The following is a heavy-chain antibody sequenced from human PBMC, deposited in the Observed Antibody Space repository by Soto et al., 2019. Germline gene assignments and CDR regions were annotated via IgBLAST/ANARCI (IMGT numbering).Heavy chain of an antibody. CDR1: GGSFSGYY. Sequence: PSETLSLTCAVYGGSFSGYYWSWIRQPPGKGLEWIGEINHSGSTNYNPSLKSRVTISVDTSKNQFSLKLSSVTAADTAVYYCARGTRPLTQWLAYHYCYDMDVWGKGTTVTVSS. CDR2: INHSGST. CDR3: ARGTRPLTQWLAYHYCYDMDV. D-gene: IGHD6-19*01. J-gene: IGHJ6*04. V-gene: IGHV4-34*01.